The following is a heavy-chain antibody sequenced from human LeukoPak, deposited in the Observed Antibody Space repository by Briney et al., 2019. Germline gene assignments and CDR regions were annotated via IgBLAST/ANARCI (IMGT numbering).Heavy chain of an antibody. V-gene: IGHV3-20*04. D-gene: IGHD6-13*01. CDR3: ASGIAAPLFDY. CDR1: GFTFDDYG. CDR2: INWNGGST. J-gene: IGHJ4*02. Sequence: GGSLRLSCVASGFTFDDYGIGWVRQAPGKGLEWVSGINWNGGSTDYADSVKGRFTISRDNAKNSVYLQMNSLRAEDTAVYYCASGIAAPLFDYWGQGTLVTVSS.